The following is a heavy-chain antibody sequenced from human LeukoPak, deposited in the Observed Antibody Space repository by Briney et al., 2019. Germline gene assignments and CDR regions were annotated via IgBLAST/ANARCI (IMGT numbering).Heavy chain of an antibody. D-gene: IGHD1-1*01. J-gene: IGHJ2*01. CDR3: AKDGAGTSLPPWYFDL. Sequence: GGSLRLSCAASGFTFSSYGMHWVRQAPGKGLEWVAFIRYDGSNKYYADSVKGRFTISRDNSKNTLYLQMNSLRAEDTAVYYCAKDGAGTSLPPWYFDLWGRGTLVTVSS. V-gene: IGHV3-30*02. CDR1: GFTFSSYG. CDR2: IRYDGSNK.